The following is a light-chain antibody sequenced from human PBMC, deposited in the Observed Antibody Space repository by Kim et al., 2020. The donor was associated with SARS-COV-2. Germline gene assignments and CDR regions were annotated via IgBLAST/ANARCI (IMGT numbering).Light chain of an antibody. CDR1: QSVSSN. CDR2: GAS. Sequence: EIVMTQSPATLSVSPGERATLSCRASQSVSSNLALYQQKPGQAPRLLIYGASTRATGIPARFSGSGSGTEFTLTISSLQSEDFAVYYCQQYNTWPPLAFGGWTKVDSK. CDR3: QQYNTWPPLA. V-gene: IGKV3-15*01. J-gene: IGKJ4*01.